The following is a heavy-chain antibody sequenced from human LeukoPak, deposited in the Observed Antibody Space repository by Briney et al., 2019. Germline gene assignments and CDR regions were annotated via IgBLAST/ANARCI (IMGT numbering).Heavy chain of an antibody. D-gene: IGHD2-8*01. CDR3: ARDINGPSN. Sequence: GGSLRLSCVAYGFTFSNYWMSWVRQAPGKGLEWVANINQTGNEKHYVDSVRGRSTTSRDNAKNSLYLQMTILEAEDTAVYYCARDINGPSNWGQGVLVAVAS. J-gene: IGHJ4*01. CDR2: INQTGNEK. V-gene: IGHV3-7*01. CDR1: GFTFSNYW.